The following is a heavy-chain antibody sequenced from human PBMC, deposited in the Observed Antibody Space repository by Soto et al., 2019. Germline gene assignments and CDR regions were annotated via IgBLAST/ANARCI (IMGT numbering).Heavy chain of an antibody. CDR1: GFTFSSYS. CDR2: ISSSSSTI. V-gene: IGHV3-48*01. D-gene: IGHD2-2*01. Sequence: GGSLRLSCAASGFTFSSYSMNWVRQAPGKGLEWVSYISSSSSTIYYADSVKGRFTISRDNAKNSLYLQMNSLRAEDTAVYYCATHRYCSSTSCYPGSYWGQGTLVTVSS. CDR3: ATHRYCSSTSCYPGSY. J-gene: IGHJ4*02.